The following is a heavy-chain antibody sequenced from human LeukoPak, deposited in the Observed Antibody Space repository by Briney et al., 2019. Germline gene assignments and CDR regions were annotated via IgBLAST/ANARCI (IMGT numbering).Heavy chain of an antibody. Sequence: GGSLRLSCVVSGFYFGSFWMTLVRQAPGKGLDWVANIKYDGSEIYYADSVKGRFTISRDNANSSLYLQLNNLRVEDTALYYCSRSYQLDYWGQGTLVTVSS. CDR3: SRSYQLDY. D-gene: IGHD2-2*01. J-gene: IGHJ4*02. CDR1: GFYFGSFW. CDR2: IKYDGSEI. V-gene: IGHV3-7*01.